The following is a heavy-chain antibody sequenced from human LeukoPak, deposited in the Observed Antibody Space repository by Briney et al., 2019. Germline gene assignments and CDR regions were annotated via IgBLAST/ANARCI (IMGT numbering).Heavy chain of an antibody. Sequence: ASVKVSCKASGYTFTSYGISWVRQAPGQGLEWMGWISAYNGNTNYAQKLQGRVTMTTDTSTSTAYMELRSLRSDDTAVYYCARGSRGYSYGYWNAFDIWGQGTMVTVSS. V-gene: IGHV1-18*01. CDR2: ISAYNGNT. J-gene: IGHJ3*02. D-gene: IGHD5-18*01. CDR3: ARGSRGYSYGYWNAFDI. CDR1: GYTFTSYG.